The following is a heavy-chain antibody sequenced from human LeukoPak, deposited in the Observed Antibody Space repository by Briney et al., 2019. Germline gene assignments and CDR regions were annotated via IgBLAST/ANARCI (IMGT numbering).Heavy chain of an antibody. CDR3: AKDLDMEYSSGWYGFDY. CDR2: ISGSGGST. D-gene: IGHD6-19*01. Sequence: GGSLRLSCAASGFTFSSYAMSWVRQAPGKGLEWVSAISGSGGSTYYADSVKGRFTISRDNSNNTLYLQMNSLRAEDTAVYYCAKDLDMEYSSGWYGFDYWGQGTPVTVSS. CDR1: GFTFSSYA. V-gene: IGHV3-23*01. J-gene: IGHJ4*02.